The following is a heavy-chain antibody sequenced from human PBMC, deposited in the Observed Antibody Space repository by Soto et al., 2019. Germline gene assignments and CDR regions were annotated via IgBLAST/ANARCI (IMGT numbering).Heavy chain of an antibody. D-gene: IGHD2-21*01. V-gene: IGHV3-23*01. CDR1: GFGLSTYA. CDR2: ISANSGNT. Sequence: ELQLLESGGGFVQPGGSLRLSCTASGFGLSTYAISWVRQAPGKGLEWVSVISANSGNTDYADSVKGRFTISRDKSKNTLYLDMHSLTTDDTAVYFCARSLWSPYFYYGLDVWGHGTTVTVSS. J-gene: IGHJ6*02. CDR3: ARSLWSPYFYYGLDV.